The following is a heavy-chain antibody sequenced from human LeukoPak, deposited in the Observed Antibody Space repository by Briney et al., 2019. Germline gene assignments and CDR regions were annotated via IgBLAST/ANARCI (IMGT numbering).Heavy chain of an antibody. CDR1: GGSISSSNW. CDR3: ARVRPYSSSWNFDY. V-gene: IGHV4-4*02. D-gene: IGHD6-13*01. Sequence: SETLSLTCAVSGGSISSSNWWSWVRQPPGKGLEWIGEIYHSGSTNYNPSLKSRVTISVDKSKNQFSLKLSSVTAADTAVYYCARVRPYSSSWNFDYWGQGTLVTVSS. J-gene: IGHJ4*02. CDR2: IYHSGST.